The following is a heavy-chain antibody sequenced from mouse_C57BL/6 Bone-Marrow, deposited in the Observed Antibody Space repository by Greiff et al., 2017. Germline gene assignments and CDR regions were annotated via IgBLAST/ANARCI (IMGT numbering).Heavy chain of an antibody. D-gene: IGHD1-1*01. J-gene: IGHJ4*01. CDR3: ARDCPPDYYGSSYYAMDY. V-gene: IGHV3-6*01. Sequence: EVQRVESGPGLVKPSQSLSLTCSVTGYSITSGYYWNWIRQFPGNKLEWMGYISYDGSNNYNPSLKNRISITRDTSKNQFFLKLNSVTTEDTATYYCARDCPPDYYGSSYYAMDYWGQGTSVTVSS. CDR2: ISYDGSN. CDR1: GYSITSGYY.